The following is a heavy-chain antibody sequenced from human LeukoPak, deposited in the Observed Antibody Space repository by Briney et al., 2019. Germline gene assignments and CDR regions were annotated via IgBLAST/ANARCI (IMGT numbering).Heavy chain of an antibody. CDR3: ARYGGDSRPGYFDY. D-gene: IGHD2-21*01. CDR2: IISYNGNT. CDR1: GYTFISYG. Sequence: ASVTVSCKACGYTFISYGNTWARQGPGQGLEWMGWIISYNGNTNYAQTLQGRVTMTTDTSPSTAYMELTSLRSDVTAVYYCARYGGDSRPGYFDYWGQGTLVTVSS. J-gene: IGHJ4*02. V-gene: IGHV1-18*01.